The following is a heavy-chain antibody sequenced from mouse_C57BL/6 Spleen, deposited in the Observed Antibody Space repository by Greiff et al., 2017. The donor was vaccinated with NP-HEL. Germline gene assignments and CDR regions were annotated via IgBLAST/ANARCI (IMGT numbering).Heavy chain of an antibody. D-gene: IGHD1-1*01. J-gene: IGHJ2*01. Sequence: QVQLQQPGAELVMPGASVKLSCKASGYTFTSYWMHWVKQRPGQGLEWIGEIDPSDSYTNYNQKFKGKSTLTVDKSSSTAYMQLSSLTSEDSAVYYCARRYGSSYLYYFDYWGQGTTLTVSS. V-gene: IGHV1-69*01. CDR1: GYTFTSYW. CDR3: ARRYGSSYLYYFDY. CDR2: IDPSDSYT.